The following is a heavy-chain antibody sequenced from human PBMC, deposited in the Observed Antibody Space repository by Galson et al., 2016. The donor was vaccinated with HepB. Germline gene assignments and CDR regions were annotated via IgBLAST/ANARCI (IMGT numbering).Heavy chain of an antibody. Sequence: SLRLSCAASGFTVSSNYMSWVRQAPGKGLEWVSVIYSGGSTYYADSVKGRFTISRDNSKNTLNLQMNSLRAEDTAVYYCARDGGSQFVHVQYFQHWGQGTLVIVSS. D-gene: IGHD6-6*01. J-gene: IGHJ1*01. CDR2: IYSGGST. CDR1: GFTVSSNY. CDR3: ARDGGSQFVHVQYFQH. V-gene: IGHV3-53*01.